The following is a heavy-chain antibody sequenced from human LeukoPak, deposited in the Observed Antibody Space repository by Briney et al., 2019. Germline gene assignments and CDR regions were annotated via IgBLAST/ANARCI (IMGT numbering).Heavy chain of an antibody. J-gene: IGHJ4*02. D-gene: IGHD3-10*01. CDR1: GFTFSSYT. CDR3: ARSPSSGSGTYFDY. V-gene: IGHV3-30-3*01. Sequence: GSLRLSCVASGFTFSSYTIHWVRQAPGKGLEWVALISYDGTNKYYADSVKGRFTISRDNSKNTLYLQVNSLRAEDTAVYYCARSPSSGSGTYFDYWGQGTLVTVSS. CDR2: ISYDGTNK.